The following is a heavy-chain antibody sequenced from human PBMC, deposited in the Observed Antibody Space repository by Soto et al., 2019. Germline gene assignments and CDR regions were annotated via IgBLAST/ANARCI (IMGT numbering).Heavy chain of an antibody. Sequence: ASVKVSCKVSGYTLTELSMHWVRQAPGKGLEWMGGFDPEDGETIYAQKFQGRVTMTEDTSTYTAYMELSSLRSEDTAVYYCATDLGITGPIDYWGQGTLVTVSS. J-gene: IGHJ4*02. V-gene: IGHV1-24*01. CDR3: ATDLGITGPIDY. CDR2: FDPEDGET. CDR1: GYTLTELS. D-gene: IGHD1-20*01.